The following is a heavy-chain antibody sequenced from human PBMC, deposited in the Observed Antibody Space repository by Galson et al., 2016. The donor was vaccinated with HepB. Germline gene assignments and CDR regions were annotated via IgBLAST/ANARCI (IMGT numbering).Heavy chain of an antibody. CDR1: GGSISSNNW. Sequence: SETLSLTCAVFGGSISSNNWWSWLRQPPGKGLEWIGEIYHTGTTNYNPSLESRVTISLDKSKNQFSLKLSSVTAADTAVYYCAPLGYCSGDTCHRVYWGQGTLVTVSS. J-gene: IGHJ4*02. D-gene: IGHD2-15*01. CDR3: APLGYCSGDTCHRVY. V-gene: IGHV4-4*02. CDR2: IYHTGTT.